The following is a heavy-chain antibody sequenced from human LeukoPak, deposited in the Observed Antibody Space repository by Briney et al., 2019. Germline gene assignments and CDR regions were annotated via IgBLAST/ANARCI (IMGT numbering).Heavy chain of an antibody. Sequence: PGGSLRLSCAASGFTFSSYTMNWVRQPPGKGLEWVSNIGTSSTTIYYADSVKGRFTISRDNAKNSLYLQMNSLRADDTAVYYCAKHSSSWHYFDYWGQGTLVTVSS. CDR1: GFTFSSYT. CDR3: AKHSSSWHYFDY. CDR2: IGTSSTTI. D-gene: IGHD6-13*01. V-gene: IGHV3-48*01. J-gene: IGHJ4*02.